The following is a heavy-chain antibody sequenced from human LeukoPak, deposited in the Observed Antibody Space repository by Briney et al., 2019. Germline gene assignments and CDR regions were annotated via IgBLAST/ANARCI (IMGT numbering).Heavy chain of an antibody. D-gene: IGHD3-16*02. CDR1: GFSLSNARMG. Sequence: SGPTLVNPTETLTLTCTVSGFSLSNARMGVSWIRQPPGKALEWLAHIFSNDEKSYSTSLKSRVTISKDTSKSRVVLTMTNMDPVDTATYYCARILRGSFYDYVWGSYRPLDYWGQGTLVTVSS. CDR3: ARILRGSFYDYVWGSYRPLDY. V-gene: IGHV2-26*01. CDR2: IFSNDEK. J-gene: IGHJ4*02.